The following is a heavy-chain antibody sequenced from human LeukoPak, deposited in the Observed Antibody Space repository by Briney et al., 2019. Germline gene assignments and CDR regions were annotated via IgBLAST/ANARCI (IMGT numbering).Heavy chain of an antibody. CDR3: AAKGVGGYYYYYGMDV. CDR2: ISSSGSTI. Sequence: GGSLRLSCAGSGFTFSSYEMNWVRQAPGKGLEWVSYISSSGSTIYYADSVEGRFTISRDNAKNSLYLQMNSLRAEDTAVYYCAAKGVGGYYYYYGMDVWGQGTTFNVSS. D-gene: IGHD2-2*01. CDR1: GFTFSSYE. J-gene: IGHJ6*02. V-gene: IGHV3-48*03.